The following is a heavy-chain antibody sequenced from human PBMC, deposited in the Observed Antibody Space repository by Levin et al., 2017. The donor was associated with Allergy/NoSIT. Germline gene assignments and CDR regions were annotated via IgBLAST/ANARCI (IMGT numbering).Heavy chain of an antibody. CDR2: INTIADGGTA. V-gene: IGHV3-15*01. CDR1: GFTLSNVR. CDR3: ARSGAKKYYFDY. D-gene: IGHD3-10*01. J-gene: IGHJ4*02. Sequence: SGGSLRLSCAASGFTLSNVRISWVRQAPGKGLEWVGHINTIADGGTADSAAPVKGRFIISRDSSKNTLYLQMNSLRDEDTAVYYCARSGAKKYYFDYWGQGTLVTVS.